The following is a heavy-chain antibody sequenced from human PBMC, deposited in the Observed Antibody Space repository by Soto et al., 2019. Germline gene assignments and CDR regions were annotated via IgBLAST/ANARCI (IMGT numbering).Heavy chain of an antibody. CDR1: GFTFSYYA. CDR2: FSGGSGST. CDR3: ARGGSVSGLYYFDY. V-gene: IGHV3-23*01. D-gene: IGHD6-19*01. J-gene: IGHJ4*02. Sequence: VQLLESGGGLVQPGGSLRLSCAASGFTFSYYAMSWVRQTPGKGLEWISAFSGGSGSTYYADSVKGRFTISRDNSNSTLYLQMNSLRAEDTALYYCARGGSVSGLYYFDYWGQGALVTVSS.